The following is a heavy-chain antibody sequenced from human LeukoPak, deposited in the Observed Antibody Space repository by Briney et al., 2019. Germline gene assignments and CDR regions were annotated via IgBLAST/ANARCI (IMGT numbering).Heavy chain of an antibody. CDR1: GGSFGGYY. V-gene: IGHV4-34*01. CDR3: ARNSAYSSSSGVNL. Sequence: PSETLSFTCSVYGGSFGGYYWTWIRQPPGEGLEWIGEVNDSGRTNYNASLKSRVTMSVDTSKNQFSLKLTSVTAADTAVYYCARNSAYSSSSGVNLWGQGALVIVSS. J-gene: IGHJ5*02. CDR2: VNDSGRT. D-gene: IGHD6-6*01.